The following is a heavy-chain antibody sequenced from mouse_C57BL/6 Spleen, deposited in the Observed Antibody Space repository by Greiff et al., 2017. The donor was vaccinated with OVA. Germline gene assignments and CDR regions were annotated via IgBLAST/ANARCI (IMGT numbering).Heavy chain of an antibody. V-gene: IGHV1-59*01. D-gene: IGHD1-1*01. J-gene: IGHJ1*03. CDR3: ARTPSDDYGSSYWYFDV. Sequence: QVQLQQPGAELVRPGTSVKLSCKASGYTFTSYWMHWVKQRPGQGLEWIGVIDPSDSYTNYNQKFKGKATLTVDTSSSTAYMQLSSLTSEDAAVYDCARTPSDDYGSSYWYFDVWGTGTTVTVSS. CDR1: GYTFTSYW. CDR2: IDPSDSYT.